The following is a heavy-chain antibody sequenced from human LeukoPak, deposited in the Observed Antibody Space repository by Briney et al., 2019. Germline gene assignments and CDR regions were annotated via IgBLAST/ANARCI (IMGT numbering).Heavy chain of an antibody. J-gene: IGHJ4*02. D-gene: IGHD3-22*01. CDR1: GFTFSSYV. CDR3: AKDSIRGYYYDSSGYYY. CDR2: ISGGGGIT. V-gene: IGHV3-23*01. Sequence: GGSLRLSCAASGFTFSSYVMSWVRQAPGKGLEWVSAISGGGGITYYADSVKGQFTISRDNSKNTLYLQMNSLRAEDTAVYYCAKDSIRGYYYDSSGYYYWGQGTLVTVSS.